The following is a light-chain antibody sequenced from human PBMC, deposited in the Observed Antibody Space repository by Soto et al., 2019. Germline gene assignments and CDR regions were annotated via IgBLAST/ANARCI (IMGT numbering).Light chain of an antibody. V-gene: IGLV4-69*01. Sequence: QPVLTQSPSASASLGASVKLTCTLSSGHSNYAIAWHQQQPEKGPRYLMKLNSDGTHSKGDGIPDRFSGSSSGAERYLSSSSLQSEDEADYYCQTWGTGIQVFGGGTKVTVL. CDR3: QTWGTGIQV. CDR2: LNSDGTH. CDR1: SGHSNYA. J-gene: IGLJ2*01.